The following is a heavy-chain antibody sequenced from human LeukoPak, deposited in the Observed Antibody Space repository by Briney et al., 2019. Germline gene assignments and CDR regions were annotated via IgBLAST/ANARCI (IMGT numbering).Heavy chain of an antibody. J-gene: IGHJ4*02. Sequence: GGSLRLSCAASGFTFSSYSMNWVRQAPGKGLEWASYISSSSSTIYYADSVKGRFTISRDNSKSTLYVQMNSLRAEDTAVYYCAKSTSFYLDSWGQGTLVTVSS. CDR2: ISSSSSTI. CDR1: GFTFSSYS. V-gene: IGHV3-48*01. CDR3: AKSTSFYLDS.